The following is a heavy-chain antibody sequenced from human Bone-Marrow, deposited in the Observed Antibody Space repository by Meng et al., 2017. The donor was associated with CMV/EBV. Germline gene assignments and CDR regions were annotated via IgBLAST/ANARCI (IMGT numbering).Heavy chain of an antibody. CDR2: ISGGST. Sequence: GESLKISCAASGFTVSSNEMSWVRQAPGKGLEWVSSISGGSTYYADSRKGRFTISRDNSKNTLNLQMNSLRAEDTAVYYCARVFGRDFWSGYYTDAFDIWGQGTMVTVSS. CDR1: GFTVSSNE. CDR3: ARVFGRDFWSGYYTDAFDI. D-gene: IGHD3-3*01. V-gene: IGHV3-38-3*01. J-gene: IGHJ3*02.